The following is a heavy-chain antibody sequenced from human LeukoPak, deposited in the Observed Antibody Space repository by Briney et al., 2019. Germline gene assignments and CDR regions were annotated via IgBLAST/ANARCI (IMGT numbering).Heavy chain of an antibody. CDR2: IYAGGNT. CDR1: GIALRTNY. CDR3: ARGLLGHCSSISCYPGAFDN. Sequence: GGSLRLSCAASGIALRTNYISWVRQAPGKGLEWVSVIYAGGNTYYADSVKGRFTISRDNSKNTVYLQMNSLRSEDTAVYYGARGLLGHCSSISCYPGAFDNWGQGTMVSVSS. V-gene: IGHV3-66*02. D-gene: IGHD2-2*01. J-gene: IGHJ3*02.